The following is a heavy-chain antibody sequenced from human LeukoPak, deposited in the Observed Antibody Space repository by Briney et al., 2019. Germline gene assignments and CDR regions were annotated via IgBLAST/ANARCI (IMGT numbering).Heavy chain of an antibody. V-gene: IGHV3-9*03. CDR1: GFTFDDYA. D-gene: IGHD2-2*02. J-gene: IGHJ4*02. Sequence: GGSLRLSCVASGFTFDDYAMHWVRQAPGKGLEWVSGISWKSANIGYADSVKGRFTISRDNAKSSLYLQMNSLRAEDMALYYCARSNGYCPSNSCYSGFDYWGQGTLVTVSS. CDR3: ARSNGYCPSNSCYSGFDY. CDR2: ISWKSANI.